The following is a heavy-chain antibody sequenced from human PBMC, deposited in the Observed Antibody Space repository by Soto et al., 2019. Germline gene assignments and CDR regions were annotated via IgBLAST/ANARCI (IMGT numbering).Heavy chain of an antibody. Sequence: GGSLRLSCAASGFTFSSYGMHWVRQAPGKGLEWVAVISYDGSNKYYADTVKGRFTISRDNSKNTLFLQMNSLRAEDTVVYYCAKEKYYDILTGYYPRNFFDYWGQGTLVTVSS. D-gene: IGHD3-9*01. CDR2: ISYDGSNK. V-gene: IGHV3-30*18. CDR3: AKEKYYDILTGYYPRNFFDY. CDR1: GFTFSSYG. J-gene: IGHJ4*02.